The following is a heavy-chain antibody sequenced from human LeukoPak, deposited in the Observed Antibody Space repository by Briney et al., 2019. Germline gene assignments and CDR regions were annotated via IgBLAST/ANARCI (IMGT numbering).Heavy chain of an antibody. CDR2: ISAYNGNT. J-gene: IGHJ4*02. CDR1: GYTFASYG. CDR3: ARDVGRSYDLDY. Sequence: ASVKVSCKASGYTFASYGISWVRQAPGQGLEWMGWISAYNGNTDYAQSLQGRVTMTIDTSTSTVYMELRSLRSDDTAVYYCARDVGRSYDLDYWGQGTLVTVSS. D-gene: IGHD3-16*01. V-gene: IGHV1-18*01.